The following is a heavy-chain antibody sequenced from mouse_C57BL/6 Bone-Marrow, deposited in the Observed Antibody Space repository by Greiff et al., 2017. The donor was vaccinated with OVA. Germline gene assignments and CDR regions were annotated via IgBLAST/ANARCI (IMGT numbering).Heavy chain of an antibody. D-gene: IGHD4-1*01. Sequence: EVQGVESGGGLVQPGESLKLSCESNEYEFPSHDMSWVRKTPEKRLELVAAINRDGGSPYYPDTMERRFIISRDNTKKTLYLQMSRLRSEDTALYYCARHEGTGYYFDYWGQGTTLTVSS. CDR3: ARHEGTGYYFDY. J-gene: IGHJ2*01. V-gene: IGHV5-2*01. CDR1: EYEFPSHD. CDR2: INRDGGSP.